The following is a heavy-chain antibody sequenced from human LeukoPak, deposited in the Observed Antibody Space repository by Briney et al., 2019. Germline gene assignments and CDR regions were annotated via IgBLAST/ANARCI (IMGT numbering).Heavy chain of an antibody. Sequence: GGSLRLSCAASGFTFSSYGMHWVRQAPGKGLEWVAVIWYDGSNKYYADSVKGRFTISRDNSKNTLYLQMNSLRAEDTAVYYCARDHGDSDFDYWGQGTLVTVSS. CDR3: ARDHGDSDFDY. D-gene: IGHD4-17*01. J-gene: IGHJ4*02. CDR1: GFTFSSYG. V-gene: IGHV3-33*01. CDR2: IWYDGSNK.